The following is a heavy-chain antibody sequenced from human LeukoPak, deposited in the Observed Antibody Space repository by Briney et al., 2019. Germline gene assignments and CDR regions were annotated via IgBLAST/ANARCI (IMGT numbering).Heavy chain of an antibody. CDR2: ISAYNGNT. D-gene: IGHD5-18*01. CDR1: GYTFTSYD. J-gene: IGHJ4*02. CDR3: ARDREDTAMVQIDY. V-gene: IGHV1-18*01. Sequence: ASVKVSCKASGYTFTSYDINWVRQATGQGLEWMGWISAYNGNTNYAQKLQGRVTMTTDTSTSTAYMELRSLRSDDTAVYYCARDREDTAMVQIDYWGQGTLVTVSS.